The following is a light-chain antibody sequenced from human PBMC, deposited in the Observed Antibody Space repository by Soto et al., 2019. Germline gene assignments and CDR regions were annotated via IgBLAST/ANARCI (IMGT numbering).Light chain of an antibody. J-gene: IGKJ4*01. CDR3: QQRSNWPLT. Sequence: EIVLTQSPATLSLSPGERATLSCRASQSVSSYLAWYQQKPGQAPMLLIYDASNRATGIPARFSGSGSGTDFNLTISSLEAEDFAVYYCQQRSNWPLTFGGGTKVEIK. CDR2: DAS. CDR1: QSVSSY. V-gene: IGKV3-11*01.